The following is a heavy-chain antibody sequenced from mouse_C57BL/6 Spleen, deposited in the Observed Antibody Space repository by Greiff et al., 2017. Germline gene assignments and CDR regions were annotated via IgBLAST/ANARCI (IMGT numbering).Heavy chain of an antibody. Sequence: VQLQQSGPELVKPGASVKISCKASGYAFSSSWMNRVKQRPGKGLEWIGRIYPGDGDTNYNGKFKGKATLTADKSSSTAYMQLSSLTSEDSAVYFCARSGYSNSYYAMDYWGQGTSVTVSS. V-gene: IGHV1-82*01. D-gene: IGHD2-5*01. J-gene: IGHJ4*01. CDR2: IYPGDGDT. CDR3: ARSGYSNSYYAMDY. CDR1: GYAFSSSW.